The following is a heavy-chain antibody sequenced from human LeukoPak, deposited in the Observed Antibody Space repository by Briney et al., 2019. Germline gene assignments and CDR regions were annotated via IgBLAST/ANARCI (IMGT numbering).Heavy chain of an antibody. CDR3: ARHVWHSGWYNY. CDR2: IHHSGST. CDR1: GYSISSGYY. D-gene: IGHD6-19*01. V-gene: IGHV4-38-2*02. J-gene: IGHJ4*02. Sequence: SETLCLTCIVSGYSISSGYYWGWIRQPPGRGLEWIGNIHHSGSTYYNPSLKSRVTISVDTSKNQFSLKLSSVTAADTAVYYCARHVWHSGWYNYWGQGTLVTVSS.